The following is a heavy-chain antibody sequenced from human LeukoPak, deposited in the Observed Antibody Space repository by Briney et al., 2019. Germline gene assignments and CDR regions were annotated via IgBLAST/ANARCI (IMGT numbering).Heavy chain of an antibody. CDR3: ARSGSGWMNDFDY. J-gene: IGHJ4*02. CDR2: IYSGGST. CDR1: GFIFSSYA. V-gene: IGHV3-53*01. Sequence: GGSLRLSCAASGFIFSSYAIHWIRQAPGKGLEWVSVIYSGGSTYYADSVKGRFTISRDNSKNTLYLQMNSLRAEDTAVYYCARSGSGWMNDFDYWGQGTLVTVSS. D-gene: IGHD6-19*01.